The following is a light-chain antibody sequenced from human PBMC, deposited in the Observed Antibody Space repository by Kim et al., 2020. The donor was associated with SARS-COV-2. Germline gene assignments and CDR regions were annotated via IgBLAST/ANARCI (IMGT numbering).Light chain of an antibody. CDR2: EDD. V-gene: IGLV6-57*03. Sequence: GKTVTISCTRSSGSIDDNYVQCYQQRPGGVPTTVIYEDDQRPSGVSDRFSGSIDNSSNSASLTISGLRTEDDADYYCQSYNRDNVIFGGGTQLTVL. CDR3: QSYNRDNVI. J-gene: IGLJ2*01. CDR1: SGSIDDNY.